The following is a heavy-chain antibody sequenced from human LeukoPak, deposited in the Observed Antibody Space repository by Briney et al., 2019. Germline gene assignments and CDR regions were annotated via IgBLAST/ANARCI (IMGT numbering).Heavy chain of an antibody. CDR2: IWYDGSNK. CDR3: AGTRSGYRSVQGFDY. CDR1: GFTFSSYG. Sequence: GGSLRLSCAASGFTFSSYGMHWVRQAPGKGLEWVAVIWYDGSNKYYADSVKGRFTISRDNSKNTLYLQMNSLRAEDTAVYYCAGTRSGYRSVQGFDYWGQGTLVTVSS. D-gene: IGHD3-22*01. J-gene: IGHJ4*02. V-gene: IGHV3-33*01.